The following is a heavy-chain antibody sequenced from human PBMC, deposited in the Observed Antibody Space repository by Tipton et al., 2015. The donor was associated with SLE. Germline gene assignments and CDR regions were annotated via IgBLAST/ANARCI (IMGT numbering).Heavy chain of an antibody. D-gene: IGHD6-19*01. CDR2: IYYSGST. CDR1: GGSISSYY. CDR3: TRDRGGTGWPEYYFDC. Sequence: TLSLTCTVSGGSISSYYWSWIRQPPGKGLEWIGYIYYSGSTNYNPSLKSRVTISVDTSKNQFSLKLSSVAAADTAVYYCTRDRGGTGWPEYYFDCWGQGALVTVSS. J-gene: IGHJ4*02. V-gene: IGHV4-59*01.